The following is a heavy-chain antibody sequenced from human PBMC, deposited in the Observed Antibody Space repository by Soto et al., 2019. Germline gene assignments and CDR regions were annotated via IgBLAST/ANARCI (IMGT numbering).Heavy chain of an antibody. V-gene: IGHV5-51*01. CDR1: GYTFTNYW. Sequence: LKISCKGSGYTFTNYWIGWVRQMPGKGLEWMGIIYPGDSDTKYNPSFQGQVTISADKSITTTYLRWTSLKASDTAIYYCAASIFYYGMDVWGQGTTVTVSS. CDR3: AASIFYYGMDV. CDR2: IYPGDSDT. J-gene: IGHJ6*02.